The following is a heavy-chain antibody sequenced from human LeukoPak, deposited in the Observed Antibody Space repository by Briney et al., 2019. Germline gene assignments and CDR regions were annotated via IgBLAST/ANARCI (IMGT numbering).Heavy chain of an antibody. J-gene: IGHJ4*02. CDR2: IYYSGST. CDR3: ARDLRSSGWYRLPFDN. V-gene: IGHV4-31*03. CDR1: GGSISSGGYY. D-gene: IGHD6-19*01. Sequence: SETLSLTCTVSGGSISSGGYYWSWIRQHPGKGLEWIGYIYYSGSTYYNPSLKSRVTISVDTSKNQFSLKLSSVTAADTAVYYCARDLRSSGWYRLPFDNWGQGTLVTVSS.